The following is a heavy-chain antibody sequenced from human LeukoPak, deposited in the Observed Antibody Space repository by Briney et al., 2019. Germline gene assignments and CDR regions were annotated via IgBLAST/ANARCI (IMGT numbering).Heavy chain of an antibody. CDR1: GFKFSSFS. D-gene: IGHD5-18*01. CDR2: ITSTSSAT. CDR3: ARAIASYGDSAY. Sequence: GGSLRLSCAASGFKFSSFSMGWVRQAPGKGLEWLSYITSTSSATYYADSLQGRFTISRDNAKDSLYLQINSLRADDTAVYYCARAIASYGDSAYWGQGTLVTVSS. V-gene: IGHV3-48*04. J-gene: IGHJ4*02.